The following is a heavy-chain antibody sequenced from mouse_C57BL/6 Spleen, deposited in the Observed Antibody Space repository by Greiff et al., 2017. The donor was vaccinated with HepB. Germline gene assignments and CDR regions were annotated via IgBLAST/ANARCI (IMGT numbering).Heavy chain of an antibody. CDR3: ARRDSSSYAWFAC. CDR2: IDPSDSYT. V-gene: IGHV1-50*01. D-gene: IGHD1-1*01. J-gene: IGHJ3*01. Sequence: QVQLQQPGAELVKPGASVKLSCKASGYTFTSYWMQWVKQRPGQGLEWIGEIDPSDSYTNYNQKFKGKATLTVDTSSSTAYMQLSSLTSEDSAVYYGARRDSSSYAWFACWGQGTLVTVSA. CDR1: GYTFTSYW.